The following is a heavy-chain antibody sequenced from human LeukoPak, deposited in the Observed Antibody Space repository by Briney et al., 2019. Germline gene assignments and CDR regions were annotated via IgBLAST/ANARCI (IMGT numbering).Heavy chain of an antibody. CDR1: RFTFSSYA. D-gene: IGHD3-22*01. Sequence: GGSLRLSCAVSRFTFSSYAMSWVRQAPGKGLEWVSAVSGTGGSTYYGDSVKGRFTISRDNSKNTLYLQMNSLGAEETAVYYCAKAPLYYDYWQYYFDYWGQGTLVTVSS. V-gene: IGHV3-23*01. CDR2: VSGTGGST. CDR3: AKAPLYYDYWQYYFDY. J-gene: IGHJ4*02.